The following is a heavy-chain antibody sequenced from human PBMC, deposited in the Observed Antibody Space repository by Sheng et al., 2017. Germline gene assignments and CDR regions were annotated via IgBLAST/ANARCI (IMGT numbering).Heavy chain of an antibody. Sequence: QVQLVQSGNEVKKPGASVKVSCKASGYTFISYGITWVRQAPGQGLEWMAWISSYNTYTRYAQNFQGRVTMTTDTSTSTAYLELRSLRSDDTATYYCVRDGYSYGRGFDSWGQGTLITVSS. V-gene: IGHV1-18*01. CDR1: GYTFISYG. CDR2: ISSYNTYT. J-gene: IGHJ4*02. D-gene: IGHD5-18*01. CDR3: VRDGYSYGRGFDS.